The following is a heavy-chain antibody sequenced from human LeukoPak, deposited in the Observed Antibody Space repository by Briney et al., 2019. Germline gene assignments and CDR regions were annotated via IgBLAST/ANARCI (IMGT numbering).Heavy chain of an antibody. V-gene: IGHV1-18*01. CDR2: ISAYNGNT. Sequence: ASVKVSCKASGYTFTSYGISWVRQAPGQGLEWMGWISAYNGNTNYAQKPQGRVTMTTDTSTSTAYMELRSLRSDDTAVYYCARDPPGSSAYYYYMDVWGKGTTVTISS. D-gene: IGHD2-15*01. J-gene: IGHJ6*03. CDR1: GYTFTSYG. CDR3: ARDPPGSSAYYYYMDV.